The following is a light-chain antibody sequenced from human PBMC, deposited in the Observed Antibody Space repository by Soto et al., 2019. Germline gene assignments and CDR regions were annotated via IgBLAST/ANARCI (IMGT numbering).Light chain of an antibody. CDR2: AAS. CDR3: QKYDSAPT. Sequence: DIKMNQSPSSLSASVRDRVTITCRPSQGISNSLAWYQQKPGKVPKLLIHAASTLQSGVPSRFSGSGSGTDFTLTISSLQPEDVATYYCQKYDSAPTFGPGSKVDIK. V-gene: IGKV1-27*01. J-gene: IGKJ1*01. CDR1: QGISNS.